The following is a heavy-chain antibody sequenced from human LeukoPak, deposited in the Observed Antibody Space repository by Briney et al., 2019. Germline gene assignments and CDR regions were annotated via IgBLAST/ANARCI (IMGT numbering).Heavy chain of an antibody. J-gene: IGHJ4*02. V-gene: IGHV4-34*01. Sequence: PSETLSLTCAVYGGSFSGYYWSWIRQPPGKGLEWIGEINHSGSTNYNPSLKSRVTISVDTSKNQFSLKLSSVTAADTAVYYCARGSPTTVVIDYWGQGTLVTVSS. CDR1: GGSFSGYY. CDR2: INHSGST. D-gene: IGHD4-23*01. CDR3: ARGSPTTVVIDY.